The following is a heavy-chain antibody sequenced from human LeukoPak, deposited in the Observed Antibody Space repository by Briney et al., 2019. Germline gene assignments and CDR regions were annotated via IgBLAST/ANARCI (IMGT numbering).Heavy chain of an antibody. V-gene: IGHV1-8*01. J-gene: IGHJ6*03. CDR3: ARDGGYDFWSGYYHYYYYYMDV. CDR2: MNPNSGNT. CDR1: GYTFTSYD. Sequence: WASVKVSCKASGYTFTSYDINWVRQATGQGLEWMGWMNPNSGNTGYAQKFQGRVSMTRNTSISTFYMELSSLRSDDTAVYYCARDGGYDFWSGYYHYYYYYMDVWGKGTTVTVSS. D-gene: IGHD3-3*01.